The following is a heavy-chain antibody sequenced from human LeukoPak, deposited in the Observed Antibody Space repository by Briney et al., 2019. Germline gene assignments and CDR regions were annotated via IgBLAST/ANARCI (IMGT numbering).Heavy chain of an antibody. CDR2: TSSSSSYI. Sequence: KPGGSLRLSCAASGFTFSSYSMNWVRQAPGKGLEWVSSTSSSSSYIYYADSVKGRFTISRDNAKNSLYLQMNSLRAEDTAVYYCARDFYYGSGSYYNDYWGQGTLVTVSS. V-gene: IGHV3-21*01. J-gene: IGHJ4*02. CDR1: GFTFSSYS. CDR3: ARDFYYGSGSYYNDY. D-gene: IGHD3-10*01.